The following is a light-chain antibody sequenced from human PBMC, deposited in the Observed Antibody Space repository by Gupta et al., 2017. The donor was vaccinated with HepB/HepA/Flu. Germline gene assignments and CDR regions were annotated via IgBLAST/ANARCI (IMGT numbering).Light chain of an antibody. Sequence: SYGLTQQPSLPVSPGKTASTTCPGDKLGDKYACWYQQRPGQSPVLVIYQDTERPSGIPERFSGSNSGNTATLTISGTQAMDEADYYCQAWDTNTVIFGGGTKLTVL. J-gene: IGLJ2*01. CDR3: QAWDTNTVI. V-gene: IGLV3-1*01. CDR2: QDT. CDR1: KLGDKY.